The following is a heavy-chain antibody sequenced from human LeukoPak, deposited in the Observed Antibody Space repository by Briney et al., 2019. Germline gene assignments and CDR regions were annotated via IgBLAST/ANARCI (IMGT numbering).Heavy chain of an antibody. V-gene: IGHV4-30-4*08. J-gene: IGHJ4*02. CDR2: IYYSGST. D-gene: IGHD5-24*01. Sequence: PSETLSLTCTVSGGSISRGDYYWSWIRQPPGKGLEWIGYIYYSGSTYYNPSLKSRVTISVDTSKNQFSLKLSSVTAADTAVYYCTRAPSGATIPFDYWGQGTLVTVSS. CDR1: GGSISRGDYY. CDR3: TRAPSGATIPFDY.